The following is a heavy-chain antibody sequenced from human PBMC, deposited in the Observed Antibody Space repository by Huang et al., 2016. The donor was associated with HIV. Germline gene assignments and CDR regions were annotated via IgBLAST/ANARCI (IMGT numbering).Heavy chain of an antibody. J-gene: IGHJ5*02. CDR3: VRDQGRLAVGGIDNWFDP. CDR1: GDSVSSHY. D-gene: IGHD6-19*01. V-gene: IGHV4-59*02. CDR2: VYDSGTT. Sequence: QVRLQESGPGLVKPSETLSLSCPVSGDSVSSHYWGWIRHPPGTGLEWIGTVYDSGTTKYNPRLKSRITRSVDTSKNGVSLNITSVSAADTAMYFCVRDQGRLAVGGIDNWFDPWGQGALVTVSS.